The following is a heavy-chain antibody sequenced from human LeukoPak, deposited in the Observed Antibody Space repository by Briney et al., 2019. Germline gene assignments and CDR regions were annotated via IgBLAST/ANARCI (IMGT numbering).Heavy chain of an antibody. CDR2: IKQDGSEK. V-gene: IGHV3-7*03. Sequence: GGSLRLSCAASGFTFSSYSMSWVRQAPGKGLEWVANIKQDGSEKYYVDSVKGRFTISRDNAKNSLYLQMNSLRAEDTAVYYCARDPAYWGQGTLVTVSS. J-gene: IGHJ4*02. CDR3: ARDPAY. CDR1: GFTFSSYS.